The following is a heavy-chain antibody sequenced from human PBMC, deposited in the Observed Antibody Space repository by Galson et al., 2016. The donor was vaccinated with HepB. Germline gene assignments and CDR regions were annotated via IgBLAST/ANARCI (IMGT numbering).Heavy chain of an antibody. D-gene: IGHD3-9*01. CDR2: IWHDGSTK. CDR1: EFTFSTHG. Sequence: SLRLSCAASEFTFSTHGMHWVRQAPGKGLEWVALIWHDGSTKSYADAVKGRFPISRDNPKNTLYLQMNSLRAEDRAVYYCRRETVRLDDPLTGPPKNPDDRGQGTLVTVSS. CDR3: RRETVRLDDPLTGPPKNPDD. J-gene: IGHJ4*02. V-gene: IGHV3-33*01.